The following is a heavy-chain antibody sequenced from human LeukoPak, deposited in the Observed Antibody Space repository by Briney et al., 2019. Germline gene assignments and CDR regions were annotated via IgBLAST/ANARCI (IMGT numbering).Heavy chain of an antibody. CDR2: VTGRGGST. D-gene: IGHD3-9*01. V-gene: IGHV3-23*01. Sequence: GASLRLSCVASGFTFSNYAMSWVRQAPGKRLEWVPAVTGRGGSTYYADSVKGWFTISRDNSRNTLFLQMNSLRAEDTAIYYCAKWGDFDILTGYYVSDFWGQGTLVTVSS. CDR1: GFTFSNYA. CDR3: AKWGDFDILTGYYVSDF. J-gene: IGHJ4*02.